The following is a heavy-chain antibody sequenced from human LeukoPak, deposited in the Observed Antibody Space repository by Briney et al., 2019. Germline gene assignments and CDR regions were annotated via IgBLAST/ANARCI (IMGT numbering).Heavy chain of an antibody. J-gene: IGHJ4*02. V-gene: IGHV3-23*01. Sequence: GGSLRLSCAASGFTFSSYAMTWVRQAPGKGLKWVSSISAGGSSTYSADSVKGRFTISRDNPKNTLYLQMNSLRAEDTAVYYCAKGFASGSYSYNDYWGQGTLVTVSS. CDR1: GFTFSSYA. CDR3: AKGFASGSYSYNDY. CDR2: ISAGGSST. D-gene: IGHD3-10*01.